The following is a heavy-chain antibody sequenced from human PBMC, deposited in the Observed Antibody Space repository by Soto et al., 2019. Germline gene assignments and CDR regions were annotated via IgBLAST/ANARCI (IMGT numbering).Heavy chain of an antibody. CDR2: ISAYNGNT. D-gene: IGHD4-4*01. CDR1: GYTFTSYS. Sequence: VASVKVSCKASGYTFTSYSISWVRQAPGQGLEWMGWISAYNGNTNYAQKLQGRVTMTTDTSTSTAYMELRSLRSDDTAVYYCARPGTVIPPPDYYGMDVWGQGTTVTVSS. CDR3: ARPGTVIPPPDYYGMDV. J-gene: IGHJ6*02. V-gene: IGHV1-18*01.